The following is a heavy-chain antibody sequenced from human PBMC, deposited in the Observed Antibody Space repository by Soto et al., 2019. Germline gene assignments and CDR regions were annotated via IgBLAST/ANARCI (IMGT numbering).Heavy chain of an antibody. V-gene: IGHV3-66*01. D-gene: IGHD3-22*01. Sequence: GGSLRLSCEASELTISSNFMSWVRQAPGKGLEWVSVICVDGDRYYADSVKGRFTISRHNSKNTLYLQMNSLRAEDTAVYYCGRGGEMKYYDSSGYLYWGQGTLVTVSS. CDR1: ELTISSNF. CDR2: ICVDGDR. J-gene: IGHJ4*02. CDR3: GRGGEMKYYDSSGYLY.